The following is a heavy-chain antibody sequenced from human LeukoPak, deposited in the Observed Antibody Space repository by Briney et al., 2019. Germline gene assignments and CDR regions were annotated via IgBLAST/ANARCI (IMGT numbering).Heavy chain of an antibody. J-gene: IGHJ6*03. Sequence: ASVRVSCKASGYTFTGYYMHWVRQAPAQGLEWMGGNNPNSGGTNYAQKFQGRVNMTRDTSISTAYMELSRLRSDDTAVYYCAREARGTIFGVVISYYYYMDVWGKGTTVTVSS. CDR1: GYTFTGYY. CDR3: AREARGTIFGVVISYYYYMDV. D-gene: IGHD3-3*01. CDR2: NNPNSGGT. V-gene: IGHV1-2*02.